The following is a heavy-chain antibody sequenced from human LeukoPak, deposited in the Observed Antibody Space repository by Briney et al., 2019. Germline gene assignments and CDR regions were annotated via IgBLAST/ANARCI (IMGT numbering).Heavy chain of an antibody. CDR3: ARDRIRLRDY. Sequence: GGSLRLSCAASGFTFSNYSMNWVRQAPGKGLEWVSYISSSGSTIYYADSVKGRFTISRDNAKNSLYLQMNSLRAEDTAVHYCARDRIRLRDYWGQGTLVTVSS. CDR1: GFTFSNYS. J-gene: IGHJ4*02. V-gene: IGHV3-48*04. D-gene: IGHD4-17*01. CDR2: ISSSGSTI.